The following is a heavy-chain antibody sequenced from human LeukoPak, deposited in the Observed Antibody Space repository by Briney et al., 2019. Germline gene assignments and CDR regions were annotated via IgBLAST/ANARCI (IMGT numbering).Heavy chain of an antibody. D-gene: IGHD3-22*01. CDR1: GGSFSGYY. Sequence: PSETLSLTCAVYGGSFSGYYWNWIRQPPGKGLEWIGEINHSGSTNYNPSLKSRVTISVDPSKNQFPLKLSSVTAADTAVYYCSRDSSASDDPKKFFQHWGQGTLVTVSS. V-gene: IGHV4-34*01. CDR3: SRDSSASDDPKKFFQH. CDR2: INHSGST. J-gene: IGHJ1*01.